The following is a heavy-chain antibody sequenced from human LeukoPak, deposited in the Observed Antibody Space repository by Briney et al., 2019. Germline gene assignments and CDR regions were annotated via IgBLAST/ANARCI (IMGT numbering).Heavy chain of an antibody. CDR2: INHSGST. Sequence: SETLSLTCAVYGGSFSGYYWSWIRQPPGKGLEWIGEINHSGSTNYNPSLKSRVTISVDTSKNQFSLKLSSVTAADTAVYYCASSYYYGSGSYLDGPWGQGTLVTVSS. V-gene: IGHV4-34*01. J-gene: IGHJ5*02. D-gene: IGHD3-10*01. CDR3: ASSYYYGSGSYLDGP. CDR1: GGSFSGYY.